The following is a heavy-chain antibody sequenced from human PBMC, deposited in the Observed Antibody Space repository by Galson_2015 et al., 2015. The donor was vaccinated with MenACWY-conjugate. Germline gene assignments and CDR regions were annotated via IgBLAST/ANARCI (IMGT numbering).Heavy chain of an antibody. CDR3: AIQPVYISGWQIDY. CDR2: IYYDGGT. J-gene: IGHJ4*02. Sequence: ATLFLTCTASGGSISNHYWACIRQPAGGGLEWTAMIYYDGGTDYSNPALKGRFTISVDTTNSQFALNLRSVTAADTAVYYCAIQPVYISGWQIDYWGQGTLVTVSS. CDR1: GGSISNHY. D-gene: IGHD6-19*01. V-gene: IGHV4-59*04.